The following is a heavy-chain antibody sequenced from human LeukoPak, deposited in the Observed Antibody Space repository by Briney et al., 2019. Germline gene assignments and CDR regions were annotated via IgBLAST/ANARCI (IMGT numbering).Heavy chain of an antibody. D-gene: IGHD5-24*01. CDR2: IYYSGST. CDR1: GGSFSGYY. CDR3: ARHSRDGYNHFDY. Sequence: KPSETLSLTCAVYGGSFSGYYWSWIRQPPGKGLEWIGYIYYSGSTNYNPSLKSRVTISVDTSKNQFSLKLSSVTAADTAVYYCARHSRDGYNHFDYWGQGTLVTVSS. J-gene: IGHJ4*02. V-gene: IGHV4-59*08.